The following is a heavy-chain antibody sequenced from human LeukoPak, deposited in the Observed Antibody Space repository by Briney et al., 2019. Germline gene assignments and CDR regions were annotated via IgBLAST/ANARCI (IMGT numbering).Heavy chain of an antibody. J-gene: IGHJ6*02. V-gene: IGHV1-2*02. CDR2: INPYSGAT. D-gene: IGHD6-13*01. CDR1: GYTFTGYY. CDR3: ARVRIGQQLDKYYYYAMDV. Sequence: ASVKVSCKASGYTFTGYYIHWVRQAPGQGLEWMGWINPYSGATNYAQKFQGRVTMTSDTSISTAYMEVSRLRSDDMAVYYCARVRIGQQLDKYYYYAMDVWGQGTTVTVSS.